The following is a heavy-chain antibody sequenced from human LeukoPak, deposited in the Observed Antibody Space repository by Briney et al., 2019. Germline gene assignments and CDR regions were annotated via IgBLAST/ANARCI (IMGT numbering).Heavy chain of an antibody. CDR2: IKHDGSEK. D-gene: IGHD6-19*01. V-gene: IGHV3-7*01. CDR3: ARDGGPGIAVADYKIPVVY. Sequence: GGSLRLSCAASGFTFSSYWMSWVRQAPGKGLEWVANIKHDGSEKYYVDSVKGRFTISRDNSKNSLYLQMNSLRAEDTAVYYCARDGGPGIAVADYKIPVVYWGQGTLVTVSS. J-gene: IGHJ4*02. CDR1: GFTFSSYW.